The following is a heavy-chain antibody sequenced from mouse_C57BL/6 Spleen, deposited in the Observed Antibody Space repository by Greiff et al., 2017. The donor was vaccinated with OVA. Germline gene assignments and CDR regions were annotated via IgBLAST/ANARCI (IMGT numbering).Heavy chain of an antibody. CDR1: GFNIKDYY. Sequence: VQLQQSGAELVKPGASVKLSCTASGFNIKDYYMHWVKQRTEQGLEWIGRIDPEDGETKYAPKFQGKATITADTSSNTAYLQLSSLTSEETAVYYCALHYYGSSYDYAMDYWGQGTSVTVSS. CDR2: IDPEDGET. J-gene: IGHJ4*01. V-gene: IGHV14-2*01. D-gene: IGHD1-1*01. CDR3: ALHYYGSSYDYAMDY.